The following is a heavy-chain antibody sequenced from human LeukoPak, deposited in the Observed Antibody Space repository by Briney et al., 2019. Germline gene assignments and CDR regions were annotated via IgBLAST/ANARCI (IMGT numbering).Heavy chain of an antibody. D-gene: IGHD6-19*01. CDR3: ARGGSSGCFDY. V-gene: IGHV3-30*04. CDR2: ISYDGSNK. CDR1: GFTFSSYA. J-gene: IGHJ4*02. Sequence: GGSLRLSCAASGFTFSSYAMHWVRQAPGKGLERVAVISYDGSNKYYADSVKGRFTISRDNSKNTLYLQMNSLRAEDTAVYYCARGGSSGCFDYWSQGTLVTVSS.